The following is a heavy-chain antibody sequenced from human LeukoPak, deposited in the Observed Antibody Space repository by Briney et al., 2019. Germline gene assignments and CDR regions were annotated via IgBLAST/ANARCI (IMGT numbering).Heavy chain of an antibody. D-gene: IGHD3-22*01. V-gene: IGHV3-21*01. Sequence: GGSLRLSCAASGFTFSSYSMNWVRQAPGKGLEWVSSISSSSSYIYYADSVKGRFTISRDNAKNSLYLQMNSLRAEDSAVYYCARDYYDSSGYSSPIDYWGQGTLVTVSS. CDR2: ISSSSSYI. CDR3: ARDYYDSSGYSSPIDY. CDR1: GFTFSSYS. J-gene: IGHJ4*02.